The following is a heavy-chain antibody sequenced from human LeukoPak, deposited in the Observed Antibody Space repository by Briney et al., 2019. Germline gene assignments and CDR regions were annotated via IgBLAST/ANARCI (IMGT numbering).Heavy chain of an antibody. CDR3: ARGNPASHYYYYYGMDV. CDR1: GFTFGGYS. V-gene: IGHV3-48*02. CDR2: ISSGSSTI. J-gene: IGHJ6*02. Sequence: PGGSLRLSCAASGFTFGGYSMNWVRLAPGKGLEWVSYISSGSSTIYYADSVKGRFTISRDNAKNSLYLQMNSLRDEDTAVYYCARGNPASHYYYYYGMDVWGQGTTVTVSS. D-gene: IGHD1-14*01.